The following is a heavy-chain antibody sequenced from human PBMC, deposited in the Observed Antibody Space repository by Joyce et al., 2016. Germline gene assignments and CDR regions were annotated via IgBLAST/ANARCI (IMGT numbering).Heavy chain of an antibody. V-gene: IGHV3-64D*06. CDR2: ISINGGTT. CDR3: VKVGLSTAALDYMDV. CDR1: GFTFSSYA. J-gene: IGHJ6*03. Sequence: VQPGGSLRLSCSASGFTFSSYAMHWVRQAPGKGLEYVSAISINGGTTYYADSVKGRFTISRDNSKNTLYLQMSSLRTEDTAVYYCVKVGLSTAALDYMDVWGKGTTVTVSS. D-gene: IGHD6-6*01.